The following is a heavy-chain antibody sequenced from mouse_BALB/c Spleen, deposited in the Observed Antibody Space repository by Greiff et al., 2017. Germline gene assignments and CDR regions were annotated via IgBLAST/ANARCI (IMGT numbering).Heavy chain of an antibody. D-gene: IGHD2-3*01. J-gene: IGHJ3*01. Sequence: EVKLMESGAELVRPGALVKLSCKASGFNIKDYYMHWVKQRPEQGLEWIGWIDPENGNTIYDPKFQGKASITADTSSNTAYLQLSSLTSEDTAVYYCARDDGYPAYWGQGTLVTVSA. CDR3: ARDDGYPAY. V-gene: IGHV14-1*02. CDR2: IDPENGNT. CDR1: GFNIKDYY.